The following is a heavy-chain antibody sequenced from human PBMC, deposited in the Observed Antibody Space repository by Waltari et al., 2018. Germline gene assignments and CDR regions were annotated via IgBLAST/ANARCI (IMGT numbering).Heavy chain of an antibody. V-gene: IGHV3-21*01. J-gene: IGHJ3*02. CDR1: GFTFSSYS. CDR2: ISSSSSYI. CDR3: ASFLVAGSYYNEEYAFDI. Sequence: EVQLVESGGGLVKPGGSLRLSCAASGFTFSSYSMNWVSQAPGKGLEWVSSISSSSSYIYYADSVKGRFTISRDNAKNSLYLQMNSLRAEDTAVYYCASFLVAGSYYNEEYAFDIWGQGTMVTVSS. D-gene: IGHD3-10*01.